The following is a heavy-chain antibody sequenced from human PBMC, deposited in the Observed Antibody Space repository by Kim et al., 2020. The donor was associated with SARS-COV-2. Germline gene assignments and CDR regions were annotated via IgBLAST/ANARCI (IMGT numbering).Heavy chain of an antibody. CDR3: ARDPKLGYCSTTICPPGDYYDGMDV. J-gene: IGHJ6*02. CDR2: IIPIFGTA. Sequence: SVKVSCKASGGTFSSYAISWVRQAPGQGLEWMGGIIPIFGTANYAQIFQGRVTTNADESTSTAYMELSSLKTDDTAVYYSARDPKLGYCSTTICPPGDYYDGMDVWGQGTTVTVSS. V-gene: IGHV1-69*13. CDR1: GGTFSSYA. D-gene: IGHD2-2*01.